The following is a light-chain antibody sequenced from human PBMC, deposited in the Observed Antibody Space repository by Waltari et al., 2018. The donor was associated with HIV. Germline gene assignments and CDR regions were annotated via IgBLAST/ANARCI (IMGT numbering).Light chain of an antibody. V-gene: IGLV2-11*01. Sequence: QSALTQPRSVSGSPGQSVTISCTGTSSDVGNYNFVSWYQQHPGKAPKVLIYDVSERPSWVPDRFSRSKSGNTASLTISGLQAEDEAAYYCCSYAGGYIWLFGGGTNLTV. CDR3: CSYAGGYIWL. J-gene: IGLJ3*02. CDR2: DVS. CDR1: SSDVGNYNF.